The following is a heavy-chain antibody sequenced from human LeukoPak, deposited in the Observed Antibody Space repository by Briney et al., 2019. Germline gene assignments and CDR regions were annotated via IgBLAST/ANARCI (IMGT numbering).Heavy chain of an antibody. D-gene: IGHD6-19*01. Sequence: SGGSLRLSCAASGLAFSDYWMSWVRQAPGKGLEWVSYISSSGSTIQYADSVEGRFTISRDNAKNSLYLQMNSLRAEDTAVYYCARVTAVAAPWVYWGQGTQVTVSS. V-gene: IGHV3-11*04. CDR3: ARVTAVAAPWVY. J-gene: IGHJ4*02. CDR2: ISSSGSTI. CDR1: GLAFSDYW.